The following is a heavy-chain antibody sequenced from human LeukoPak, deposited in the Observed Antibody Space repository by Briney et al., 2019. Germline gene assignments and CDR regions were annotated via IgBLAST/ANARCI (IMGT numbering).Heavy chain of an antibody. V-gene: IGHV3-7*03. CDR3: AIASGGRGGLDS. CDR1: GFTFSSYA. J-gene: IGHJ4*02. D-gene: IGHD2-21*01. Sequence: GGSLRLSCAASGFTFSSYAMHWVRQAPGKGLEWVANINQAGSEEYYVDSVEGRFTISRDNAKNSLYLQLNSLRAEDTAVYYCAIASGGRGGLDSWGQGTLVTVSS. CDR2: INQAGSEE.